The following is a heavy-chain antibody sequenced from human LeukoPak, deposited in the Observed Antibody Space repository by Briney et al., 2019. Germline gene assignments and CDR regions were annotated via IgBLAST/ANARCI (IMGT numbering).Heavy chain of an antibody. V-gene: IGHV4-61*01. CDR3: ARGSSSLEWLLYLDYYYMDV. J-gene: IGHJ6*03. D-gene: IGHD3-3*01. CDR2: IYYSGST. Sequence: SETLCLTCTVSGGSVSSGSYYWSWIRQPPGQGLEWIGYIYYSGSTNYNPSLKSRATISVDTSKNQFSRKLSSVTAADTAVYYCARGSSSLEWLLYLDYYYMDVWGKGTTVTVSS. CDR1: GGSVSSGSYY.